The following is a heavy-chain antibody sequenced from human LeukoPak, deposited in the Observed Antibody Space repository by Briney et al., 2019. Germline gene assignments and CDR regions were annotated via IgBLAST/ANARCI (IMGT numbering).Heavy chain of an antibody. D-gene: IGHD6-6*01. V-gene: IGHV3-23*01. CDR2: IRGNGQTT. CDR1: GFPFSNYA. Sequence: QTGGSLRLSCVASGFPFSNYAMSWVRQAPGKGLEWVSAIRGNGQTTYDADSVKGRFTISRDNSKNTLYLQMNSLRAEDTAVYYCAKVGFLESEQLVWSYFDYWGQGTLVTVSS. CDR3: AKVGFLESEQLVWSYFDY. J-gene: IGHJ4*02.